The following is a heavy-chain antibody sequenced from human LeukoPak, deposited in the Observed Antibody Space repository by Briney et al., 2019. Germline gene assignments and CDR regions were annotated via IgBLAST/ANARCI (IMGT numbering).Heavy chain of an antibody. CDR1: GFTFSSHA. Sequence: PGGSLRLSCAASGFTFSSHAMSWVRQAPGKGLEWVSAISGSGGTTYYADSVKGRFTISRDNSKNTLYLQMNSLRAEDTAVYYCAKALRYFGWLLYDAFDIWGQGTMVTVSS. CDR2: ISGSGGTT. CDR3: AKALRYFGWLLYDAFDI. V-gene: IGHV3-23*01. J-gene: IGHJ3*02. D-gene: IGHD3-9*01.